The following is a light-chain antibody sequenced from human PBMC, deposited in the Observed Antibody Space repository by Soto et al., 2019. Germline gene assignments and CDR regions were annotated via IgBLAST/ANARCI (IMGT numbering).Light chain of an antibody. CDR1: QSITSY. CDR2: AAS. Sequence: DIQMTQSPSSLSASVGDRVTITCRSSQSITSYLNWYQQKPGKAPKLLIYAASSLQSGVPSRFSGRVSGTDFTLTLSSLQPEDFATYSCQQSYSSPRTFGQGTKVEIK. CDR3: QQSYSSPRT. J-gene: IGKJ1*01. V-gene: IGKV1-39*01.